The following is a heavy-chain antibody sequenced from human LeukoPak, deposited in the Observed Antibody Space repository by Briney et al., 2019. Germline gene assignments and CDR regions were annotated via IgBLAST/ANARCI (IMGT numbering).Heavy chain of an antibody. CDR1: GYTFTGYY. V-gene: IGHV1-69*04. J-gene: IGHJ4*02. CDR3: ARDLYGSGSYGPLDY. D-gene: IGHD3-10*01. Sequence: ASVKVSCKASGYTFTGYYMYWVRQAPGQGLEWMGRIIPILGIANYAQKFQGRVTITADKSTSTAYMELSSLRSEDTAVYYCARDLYGSGSYGPLDYWGQGTLVTVSS. CDR2: IIPILGIA.